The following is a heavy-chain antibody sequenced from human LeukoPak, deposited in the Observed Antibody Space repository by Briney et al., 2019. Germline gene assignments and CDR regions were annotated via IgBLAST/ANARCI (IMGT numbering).Heavy chain of an antibody. D-gene: IGHD3-16*02. Sequence: PGGSLRLSCTASGFSIINYDMNWVRQSPGKGLEWVSTISQSGGTTYYADSVKGRFTISRVNSKNTLYPQINSLRVEDTAVYYCATKGDTVIVFRTLYFDLWGRGSLVTVSS. V-gene: IGHV3-23*01. J-gene: IGHJ2*01. CDR2: ISQSGGTT. CDR3: ATKGDTVIVFRTLYFDL. CDR1: GFSIINYD.